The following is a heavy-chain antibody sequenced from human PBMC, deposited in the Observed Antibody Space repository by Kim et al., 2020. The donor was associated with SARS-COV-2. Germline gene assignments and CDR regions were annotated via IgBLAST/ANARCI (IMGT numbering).Heavy chain of an antibody. Sequence: SETLSLTCAVYGGSFSGYYWSWIRQPPGKGLEWIGEINHSGSTNYNPSLKSRVTISVDTSKNQFSLKLSSVTAADTAVYYCARGEKQQLVGFVWGQGTTVTVSS. V-gene: IGHV4-34*01. CDR1: GGSFSGYY. CDR3: ARGEKQQLVGFV. CDR2: INHSGST. J-gene: IGHJ6*02. D-gene: IGHD6-13*01.